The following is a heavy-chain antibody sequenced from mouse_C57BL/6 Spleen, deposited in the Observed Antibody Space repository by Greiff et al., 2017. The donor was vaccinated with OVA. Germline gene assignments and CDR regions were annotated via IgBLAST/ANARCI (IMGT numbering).Heavy chain of an antibody. V-gene: IGHV7-3*01. D-gene: IGHD2-4*01. CDR2: IRNKANGYTT. Sequence: EVMLVESGGGLVQPGGSLSLSCAASGFTFTDYYMSWVRQPPGKALEWLGFIRNKANGYTTEYSASVKGRFTISRDNSQSILYLQMNALRAEDSATYYCARSDYDYDVRFAYWGQGTLVTVSA. CDR3: ARSDYDYDVRFAY. J-gene: IGHJ3*01. CDR1: GFTFTDYY.